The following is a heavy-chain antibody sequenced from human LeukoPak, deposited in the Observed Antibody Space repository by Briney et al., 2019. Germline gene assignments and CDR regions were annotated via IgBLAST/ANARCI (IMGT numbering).Heavy chain of an antibody. Sequence: PGGSLRLSCAASGFTFSSYAMSWVRQAPGKGLEWVSGISDSGGSTYYADSVKGRSTISRDNSKNTLYVQMNSLRAEDTAVYNCAKTSYYYDSSGYYYFDYWGQGTLVTVSS. CDR3: AKTSYYYDSSGYYYFDY. V-gene: IGHV3-23*01. D-gene: IGHD3-22*01. CDR2: ISDSGGST. J-gene: IGHJ4*02. CDR1: GFTFSSYA.